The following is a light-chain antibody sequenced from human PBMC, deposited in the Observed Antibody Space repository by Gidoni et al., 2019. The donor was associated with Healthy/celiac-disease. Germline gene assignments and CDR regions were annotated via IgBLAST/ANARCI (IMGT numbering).Light chain of an antibody. CDR2: GAS. V-gene: IGKV3-20*01. Sequence: EIVLTQSPGTLSLSPGERATLSCRASQSVSSSYLAWYQQKPGQAPRVLIYGASSRATGIPDRCSGSGYGTDFTLTISRREPEDFAGYYCQQYGSLLTFGGGTKVEIK. CDR1: QSVSSSY. CDR3: QQYGSLLT. J-gene: IGKJ4*01.